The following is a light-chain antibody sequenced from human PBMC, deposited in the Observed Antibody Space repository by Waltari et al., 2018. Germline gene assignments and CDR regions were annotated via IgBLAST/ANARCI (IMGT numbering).Light chain of an antibody. CDR1: KLGDKY. J-gene: IGLJ1*01. CDR2: QDS. CDR3: QAWDSSTGV. V-gene: IGLV3-1*01. Sequence: SYELTQPPSVSVSPGQTASITCSGDKLGDKYACWYQQKPGHSPVLVIYQDSKRPSGLPERFSASNSGNTATLTISGTQAMDEADYYCQAWDSSTGVFGTGTKVTVL.